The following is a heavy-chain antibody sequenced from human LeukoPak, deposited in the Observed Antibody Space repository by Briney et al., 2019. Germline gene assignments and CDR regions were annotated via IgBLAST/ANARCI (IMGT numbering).Heavy chain of an antibody. J-gene: IGHJ4*02. Sequence: ASVKVSCKASGYTFTSYGISWVRQAPGQALEWMGWISAYNGNTNYAQKLQGKVTMTTDTSTSTAYMELRSLRSDDTAVYYCAIDSPDYGGNSDFDYWGQGTLVTVSS. CDR1: GYTFTSYG. D-gene: IGHD4-23*01. CDR2: ISAYNGNT. V-gene: IGHV1-18*01. CDR3: AIDSPDYGGNSDFDY.